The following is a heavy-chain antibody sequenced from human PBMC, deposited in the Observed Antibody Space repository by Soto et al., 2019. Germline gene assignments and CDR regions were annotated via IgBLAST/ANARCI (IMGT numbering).Heavy chain of an antibody. D-gene: IGHD2-2*01. Sequence: QINLKESGPALVNPTQTLTLTCTFSGFSLSTSGVGVGWIRQPPGKALEWLALIYWDDDKRYSPSLKTRLTIPRDTSKHQVVLTMTNIDPVDTATYYCAHGYCSSTSCYALPYWGQGTLVTAAS. CDR2: IYWDDDK. J-gene: IGHJ4*02. CDR1: GFSLSTSGVG. V-gene: IGHV2-5*02. CDR3: AHGYCSSTSCYALPY.